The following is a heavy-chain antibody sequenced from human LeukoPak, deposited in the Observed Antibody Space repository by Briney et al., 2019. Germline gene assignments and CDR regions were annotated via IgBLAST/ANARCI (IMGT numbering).Heavy chain of an antibody. V-gene: IGHV3-64*02. CDR1: GFPFSSYA. J-gene: IGHJ4*02. D-gene: IGHD5-24*01. CDR2: VCSNAACA. CDR3: VRRVGYNFDY. Sequence: GGSLRLSCAASGFPFSSYAMHWVRQAPGKGLEYVSAVCSNAACAYYADSVRGRFTISRDNSKNTVYLQMGNLRVEDTAVYYCVRRVGYNFDYWGQGTLVTVSS.